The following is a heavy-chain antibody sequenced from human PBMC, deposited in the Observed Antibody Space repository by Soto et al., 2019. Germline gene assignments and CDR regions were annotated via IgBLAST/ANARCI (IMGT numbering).Heavy chain of an antibody. CDR1: GFTFSSYT. V-gene: IGHV3-21*01. J-gene: IGHJ5*02. D-gene: IGHD5-12*01. CDR3: ARELNIGVATLS. Sequence: EVQLVESGGGLVKPGGSLRLSCAASGFTFSSYTLSWVRQAPGKGLEWVSSIISSSTQIYYADSVKGRYTISRDNAKNSLFFQMNSLRTWDTGVYYCARELNIGVATLSWGQGTQVPGSS. CDR2: IISSSTQI.